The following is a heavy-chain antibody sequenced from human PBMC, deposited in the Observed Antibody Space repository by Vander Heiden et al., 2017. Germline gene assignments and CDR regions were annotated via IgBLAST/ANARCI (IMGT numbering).Heavy chain of an antibody. CDR1: GFTFSSYG. J-gene: IGHJ4*02. CDR3: ARDTYSSSYYFDY. V-gene: IGHV3-33*01. D-gene: IGHD6-6*01. Sequence: QVQLVESGGGVVQPGRSLRLSCAASGFTFSSYGMHWVRQAPGKGLEWVAVIWYDGSNKYYADSVKGRFTISRDNSKNTLYLQMNSLRAEDTAVYYCARDTYSSSYYFDYWGQGTLVTVSS. CDR2: IWYDGSNK.